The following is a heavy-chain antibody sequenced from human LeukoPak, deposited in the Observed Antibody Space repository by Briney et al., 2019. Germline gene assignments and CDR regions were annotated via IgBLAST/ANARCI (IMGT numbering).Heavy chain of an antibody. CDR1: GGSISSSSYY. Sequence: SETLSLTCTVSGGSISSSSYYWGWIRQPPGKGLEWIGSIYYSGSTYYNPSLKSRVTISVDTSKNQFSLKLSSVTAADTAVYYCARGLIAVAGTLYFDYWGQGTLVTVSS. J-gene: IGHJ4*02. V-gene: IGHV4-39*01. CDR2: IYYSGST. CDR3: ARGLIAVAGTLYFDY. D-gene: IGHD6-19*01.